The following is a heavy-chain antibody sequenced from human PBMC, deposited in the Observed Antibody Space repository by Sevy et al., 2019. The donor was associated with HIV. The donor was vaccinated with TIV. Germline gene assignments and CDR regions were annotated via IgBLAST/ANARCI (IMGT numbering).Heavy chain of an antibody. Sequence: GGSLRLSCATSGFTFSSYSMNWVRQAPGKGLEWISYISTSSTVYYADSAKGRFTISRDNAKNSLYLQMNSLRDEDTAVYYCARGIGSADAFDIWGQWTMVTVSS. CDR1: GFTFSSYS. V-gene: IGHV3-48*02. J-gene: IGHJ3*02. CDR3: ARGIGSADAFDI. D-gene: IGHD2-21*01. CDR2: ISTSSTV.